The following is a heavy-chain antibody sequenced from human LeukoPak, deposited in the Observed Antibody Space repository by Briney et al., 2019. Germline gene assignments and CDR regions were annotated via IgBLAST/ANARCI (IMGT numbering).Heavy chain of an antibody. CDR1: GGSISSSSYY. J-gene: IGHJ4*02. CDR2: IYYSGST. CDR3: AREGNYYDSSGYHYSPFDY. D-gene: IGHD3-22*01. Sequence: SETLSLTCTVSGGSISSSSYYWGWIRRPPGKGLEWIGSIYYSGSTYYNPSLKSRVTISVDRSKNQFSLKLSSVTAADTAVYYCAREGNYYDSSGYHYSPFDYWGQGTLVTVSS. V-gene: IGHV4-39*07.